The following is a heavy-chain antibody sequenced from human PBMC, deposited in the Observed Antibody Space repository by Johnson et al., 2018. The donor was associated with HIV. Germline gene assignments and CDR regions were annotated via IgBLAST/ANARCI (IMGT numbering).Heavy chain of an antibody. CDR2: ISYDGSNK. CDR1: GFTFSSYA. V-gene: IGHV3-30*04. J-gene: IGHJ3*02. CDR3: AREGRLGSYLGGVAFDI. D-gene: IGHD1-26*01. Sequence: QVQLVESGGGVVQPGRSLRLSCAASGFTFSSYAMHWVRQDPGKGLEWVAVISYDGSNKYYADSVKGRFTISRDNSKNTLYLQMNSLRAEDTAVYYCAREGRLGSYLGGVAFDIWGQGTMVTVSS.